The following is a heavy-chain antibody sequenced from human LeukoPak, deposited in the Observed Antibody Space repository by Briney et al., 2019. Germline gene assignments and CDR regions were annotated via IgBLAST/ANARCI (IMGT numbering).Heavy chain of an antibody. J-gene: IGHJ4*02. D-gene: IGHD3-10*01. CDR3: ARGWKESLTYRYGPGSYCDY. Sequence: GGSLRLPCSASGFIFSAYAMHWVRQAPGKGLEWVAVISPDGSSKYYADSVRGRFTISRDNSRNTLYLHMNSLEDDDTAVYYCARGWKESLTYRYGPGSYCDYWGQGTLVTVSS. CDR2: ISPDGSSK. CDR1: GFIFSAYA. V-gene: IGHV3-30*04.